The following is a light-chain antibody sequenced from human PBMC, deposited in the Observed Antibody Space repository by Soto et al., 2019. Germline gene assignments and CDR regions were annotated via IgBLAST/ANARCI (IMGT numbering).Light chain of an antibody. J-gene: IGKJ4*01. CDR1: QSVRSN. Sequence: EIVMTQSPAILSVSPGERATLFCRASQSVRSNFLAWYQHKHGQAPRLLIHGASTRATGVPARFSGSASETEFSLTIISLQSEDFAVYYCQQYSAWPLTLGGGSKVDIK. CDR3: QQYSAWPLT. CDR2: GAS. V-gene: IGKV3-15*01.